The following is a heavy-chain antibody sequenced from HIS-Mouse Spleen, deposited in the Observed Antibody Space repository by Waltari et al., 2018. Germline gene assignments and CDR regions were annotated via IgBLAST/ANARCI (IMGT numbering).Heavy chain of an antibody. J-gene: IGHJ4*02. V-gene: IGHV1-2*02. Sequence: QVQLVQSGAEVKKPGAAVKVACKASGYTFTGYYMQWVRQAPGQGLEWMGWINPNSGGTNYAQKFQGRVTMTRDTSISTAYMELSRLRSDDTAVYYCARGLTGTRGYYFDYWGQGTLVTVSS. CDR2: INPNSGGT. D-gene: IGHD3-9*01. CDR3: ARGLTGTRGYYFDY. CDR1: GYTFTGYY.